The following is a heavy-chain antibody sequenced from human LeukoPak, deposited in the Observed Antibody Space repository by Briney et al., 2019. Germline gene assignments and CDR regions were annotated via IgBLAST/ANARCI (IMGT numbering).Heavy chain of an antibody. V-gene: IGHV3-7*04. CDR2: IKQDASEI. CDR1: GFTLRSYW. D-gene: IGHD3/OR15-3a*01. CDR3: ARVRTENYYGMDV. Sequence: PGGSLRLSCAASGFTLRSYWMSWVRQAPGKGLEWVTNIKQDASEIYYVDSVNGRFTISRDNAKNSLYLQMNSLRVEDTAVYYCARVRTENYYGMDVWGQGTTVTVSS. J-gene: IGHJ6*02.